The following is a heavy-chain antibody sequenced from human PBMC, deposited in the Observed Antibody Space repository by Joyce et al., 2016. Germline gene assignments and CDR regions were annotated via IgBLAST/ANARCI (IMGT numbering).Heavy chain of an antibody. J-gene: IGHJ6*02. CDR3: ARDIRTDAYYYYGMDV. CDR1: RYTFIDYS. V-gene: IGHV3-21*01. Sequence: EVQLVESGGGLVKPGGSLRRSCVASRYTFIDYSMNWDRQAPGTGLEWVSSISSRSSSILYADSVMGRFTISRDNAKNSLYLQLNNLRAGDTGVYYCARDIRTDAYYYYGMDVWGQGTTVTVSS. D-gene: IGHD3-3*02. CDR2: ISSRSSSI.